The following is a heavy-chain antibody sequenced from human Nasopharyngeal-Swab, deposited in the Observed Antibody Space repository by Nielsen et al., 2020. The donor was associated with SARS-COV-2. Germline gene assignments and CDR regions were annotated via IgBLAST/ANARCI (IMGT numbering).Heavy chain of an antibody. J-gene: IGHJ6*02. V-gene: IGHV3-21*01. Sequence: GESLKISCAASGFTFSSYSMNWVRQAPGKGLEWVSSISSSSSYIYYADSVKGRFTISRDNAKNSLYLQMNSLSAEDTAVYYCAREGGAGIDYYYGMDVWGQGTTVTVSS. CDR1: GFTFSSYS. CDR2: ISSSSSYI. D-gene: IGHD6-19*01. CDR3: AREGGAGIDYYYGMDV.